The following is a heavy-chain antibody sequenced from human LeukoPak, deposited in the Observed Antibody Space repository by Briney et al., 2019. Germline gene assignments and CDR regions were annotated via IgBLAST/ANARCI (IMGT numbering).Heavy chain of an antibody. CDR1: GFTFDDYA. V-gene: IGHV3-9*01. CDR3: AKDMGDFGNYYYYYGMDV. D-gene: IGHD3-16*01. J-gene: IGHJ6*02. Sequence: PGRSLRLSCAASGFTFDDYAMHWVRQAPGKGLEWVSGISWNSGSIGYADSVKGRFTISRDNAKNSLYLQMNSLRAEDTALYYCAKDMGDFGNYYYYYGMDVWGQGTTVTVSS. CDR2: ISWNSGSI.